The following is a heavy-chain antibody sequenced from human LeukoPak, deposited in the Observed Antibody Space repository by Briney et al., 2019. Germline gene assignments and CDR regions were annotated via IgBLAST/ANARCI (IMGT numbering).Heavy chain of an antibody. CDR2: ISGSGGSK. CDR3: AKQMGSYLHAYGMDV. CDR1: GFSLNRYT. Sequence: GGSLRLSCVVSGFSLNRYTMSWVRQAQGRGLEWVAVISGSGGSKYYADSVKGRFTISRDNSKNTLHLQMNSLRADDTAIYYCAKQMGSYLHAYGMDVWGQGTTVTVSS. D-gene: IGHD3-16*02. J-gene: IGHJ6*02. V-gene: IGHV3-23*01.